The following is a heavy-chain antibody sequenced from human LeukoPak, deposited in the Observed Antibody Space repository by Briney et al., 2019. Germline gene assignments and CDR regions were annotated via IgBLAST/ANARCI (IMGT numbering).Heavy chain of an antibody. V-gene: IGHV4-39*01. J-gene: IGHJ5*02. CDR3: ARQSFTMVPGINWFDP. CDR2: IFYSGST. Sequence: SETLSLTCTVSGGSISSSSYYCGWIRQPPGKGLEWIGSIFYSGSTYYNPSLQSQVTISVDTSKNQFSLKLSSVTAADTAVYYCARQSFTMVPGINWFDPWGQGTLVTVSS. D-gene: IGHD3-10*01. CDR1: GGSISSSSYY.